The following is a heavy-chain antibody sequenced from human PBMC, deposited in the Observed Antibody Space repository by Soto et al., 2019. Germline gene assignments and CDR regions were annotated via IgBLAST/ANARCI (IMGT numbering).Heavy chain of an antibody. CDR2: MTYSGGYT. J-gene: IGHJ3*01. V-gene: IGHV3-23*01. Sequence: EVQLLESGGGLVQPGGSLRLSCAASGFTFRNYAMSWVRQAPGKGLEWVSGMTYSGGYTYYADSVKGRFTISRDNSKNTLYLQRNSLRAEDTALYYCAKDGVVGHCTGGSCSSEAFDVWGQGTMVTVSS. CDR3: AKDGVVGHCTGGSCSSEAFDV. CDR1: GFTFRNYA. D-gene: IGHD2-15*01.